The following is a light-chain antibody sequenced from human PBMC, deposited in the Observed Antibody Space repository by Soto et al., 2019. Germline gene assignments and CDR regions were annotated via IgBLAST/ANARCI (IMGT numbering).Light chain of an antibody. CDR2: KAS. Sequence: DIQMTQSPSSLSTSVGDRVTITCRASQGISNYLAWYQQKPGKAPKLLIYKASTLKSGVPSRFSGSGSGTEFTLTISSLQPDDFATYYCQHYNSYSEAFGQGTKVDIK. J-gene: IGKJ1*01. CDR3: QHYNSYSEA. CDR1: QGISNY. V-gene: IGKV1-5*03.